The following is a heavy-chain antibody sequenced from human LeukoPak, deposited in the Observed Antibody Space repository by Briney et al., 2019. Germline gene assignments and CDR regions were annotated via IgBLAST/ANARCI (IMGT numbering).Heavy chain of an antibody. Sequence: GGSLRLSCAASGFIFSRYTLHWVRQAPGKGLEWVSMISFDGSTKDYADSVKGRFTISRDNSKNTLDLQMTSLRTEDTAVYYCARGVVTAYAAFDSWGQGTLVTVSS. V-gene: IGHV3-30-3*01. CDR1: GFIFSRYT. D-gene: IGHD2-21*02. CDR2: ISFDGSTK. J-gene: IGHJ4*02. CDR3: ARGVVTAYAAFDS.